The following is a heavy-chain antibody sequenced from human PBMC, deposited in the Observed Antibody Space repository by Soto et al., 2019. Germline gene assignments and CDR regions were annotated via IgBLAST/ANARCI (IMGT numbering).Heavy chain of an antibody. D-gene: IGHD3-9*01. CDR1: GFSLSTSGMC. J-gene: IGHJ4*02. CDR2: IDWDDDK. Sequence: SGPTLVNPTQTLTLTCTFSGFSLSTSGMCVSWIRQPPGKALEWLALIDWDDDKYYSTSLKTRLTISKDTSKNQVVLTMTNMDPVDTATYYCARIRIRYFDWATVDYWGQGTLVTVSS. V-gene: IGHV2-70*01. CDR3: ARIRIRYFDWATVDY.